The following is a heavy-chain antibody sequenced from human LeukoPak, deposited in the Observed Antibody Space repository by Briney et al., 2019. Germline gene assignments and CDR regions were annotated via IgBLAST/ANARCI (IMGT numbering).Heavy chain of an antibody. CDR3: ASYCSSTSCSTFDY. Sequence: GGSLRLSCAASGFTVSSNYMSWVRQAPGKGLEWVSVIYSGGSTYYADSVKGRFTISGDNSKNTLYLQMNSLRAEDTAVYYCASYCSSTSCSTFDYWGQGTLVTVSS. D-gene: IGHD2-2*01. J-gene: IGHJ4*02. V-gene: IGHV3-53*01. CDR1: GFTVSSNY. CDR2: IYSGGST.